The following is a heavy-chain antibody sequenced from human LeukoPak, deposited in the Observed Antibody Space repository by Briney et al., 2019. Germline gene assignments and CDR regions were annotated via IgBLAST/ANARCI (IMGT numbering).Heavy chain of an antibody. CDR2: INHSGST. V-gene: IGHV4-34*01. CDR3: ARGHYSSGYYDY. D-gene: IGHD3-22*01. Sequence: SETLSLTCAVYGGSFSGYYWSWIRQPPGKGLEWIGEINHSGSTNYNPSLKSRVTISVGTSKNQFSLKLSSVTAADTAVYYCARGHYSSGYYDYWGQGTLVTVSS. J-gene: IGHJ4*02. CDR1: GGSFSGYY.